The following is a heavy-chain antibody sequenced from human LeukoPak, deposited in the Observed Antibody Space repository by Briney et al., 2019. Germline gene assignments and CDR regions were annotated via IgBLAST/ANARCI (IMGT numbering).Heavy chain of an antibody. CDR2: FDPEDGET. CDR3: ATDSVSVVRGVIQDYYYYYMDV. CDR1: GYTFTSYA. V-gene: IGHV1-24*01. J-gene: IGHJ6*03. Sequence: GASVKVSCKASGYTFTSYAMNWVRQAPGKGLEWMGGFDPEDGETIYAQKFQGRVTMTEDTSTDTAYMELSSLRSEDTAVYYCATDSVSVVRGVIQDYYYYYMDVWGKGTTVTVSS. D-gene: IGHD3-10*01.